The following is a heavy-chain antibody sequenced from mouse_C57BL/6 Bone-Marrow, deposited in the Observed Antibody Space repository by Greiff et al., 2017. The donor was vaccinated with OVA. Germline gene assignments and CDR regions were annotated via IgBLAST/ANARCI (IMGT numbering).Heavy chain of an antibody. CDR3: ARYGYCGYWYLDV. D-gene: IGHD2-2*01. Sequence: EVHLVESGPELVKPGASVKIPCKASGYTFTDYNMDWVKQSHGKSLEWIGDINPNNGGTIYNQKFKGKATLTVDKSSSTAYMELRSLTSEDTAVYYGARYGYCGYWYLDVWGTGTTVTVSS. CDR2: INPNNGGT. V-gene: IGHV1-18*01. CDR1: GYTFTDYN. J-gene: IGHJ1*03.